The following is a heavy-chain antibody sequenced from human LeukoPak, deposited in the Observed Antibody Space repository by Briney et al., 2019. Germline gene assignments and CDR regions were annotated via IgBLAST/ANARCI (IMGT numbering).Heavy chain of an antibody. J-gene: IGHJ4*02. CDR2: INQDGSEK. D-gene: IGHD3-22*01. CDR1: GFAFSSFS. CDR3: ARGDSPCDY. Sequence: GGSLRLSCAASGFAFSSFSMNWVRQAPGKGLEWVANINQDGSEKYYVDSVKGRFTISRDNAKSSLYLHMNSVRDEDTAVYYCARGDSPCDYWGQGTLVTVSS. V-gene: IGHV3-7*05.